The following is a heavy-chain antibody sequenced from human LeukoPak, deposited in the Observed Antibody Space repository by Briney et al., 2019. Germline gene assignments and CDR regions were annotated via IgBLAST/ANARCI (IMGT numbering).Heavy chain of an antibody. V-gene: IGHV4-59*01. CDR1: GGSLSSYY. Sequence: SETLSLTCTVSGGSLSSYYWSWIRQPPGTGLEGIGYIYYSGSTNYNPSLKSRVTISVDTSKNQFSLKLSSVTAADTAVYYCARSPYNYGSGSRFDYWGQGTLVTVSS. CDR3: ARSPYNYGSGSRFDY. CDR2: IYYSGST. J-gene: IGHJ4*02. D-gene: IGHD3-10*01.